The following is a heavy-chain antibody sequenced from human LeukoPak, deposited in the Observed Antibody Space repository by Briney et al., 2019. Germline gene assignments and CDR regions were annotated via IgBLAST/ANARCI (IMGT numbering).Heavy chain of an antibody. CDR1: GYTFTECY. CDR3: AGDLLTGDDWYFDL. V-gene: IGHV1-69-2*01. CDR2: VDPEDGET. D-gene: IGHD7-27*01. Sequence: ASVKVSCKVSGYTFTECYMHWVRQAPGKGLEWMGLVDPEDGETIYAEKFQGRVTITADTSTDTAYMELSSLRSEGTAVYYWAGDLLTGDDWYFDLRRGDTLDTVPS. J-gene: IGHJ2*01.